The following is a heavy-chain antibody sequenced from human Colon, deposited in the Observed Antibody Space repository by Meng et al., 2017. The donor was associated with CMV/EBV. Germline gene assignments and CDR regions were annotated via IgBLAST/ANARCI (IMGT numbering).Heavy chain of an antibody. CDR3: ARAPRALIAALAFDI. CDR2: INTNTGGT. CDR1: GYTFTDYY. D-gene: IGHD6-13*01. V-gene: IGHV1-2*02. J-gene: IGHJ3*02. Sequence: ASVKVSCKASGYTFTDYYIHWVQQAPGQGLEWMGWINTNTGGTNYAQKFQGRVTMSRDTSISIVHMELSRLRSDDTALLYCARAPRALIAALAFDIWGQGTMVTVSS.